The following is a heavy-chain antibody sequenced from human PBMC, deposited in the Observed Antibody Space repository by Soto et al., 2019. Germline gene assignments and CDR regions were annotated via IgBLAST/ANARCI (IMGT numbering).Heavy chain of an antibody. CDR3: ARVNRGSSNPLDY. CDR2: IYYSGST. Sequence: SETLSLTCTVSGGSISRGGYYWSWIRQHPGKGLEWIGYIYYSGSTYYNPSLKSRVTISVDTSKNQFSLKLSSVTAADTAVYYCARVNRGSSNPLDYWGQGTLVTVSS. V-gene: IGHV4-31*03. D-gene: IGHD6-6*01. J-gene: IGHJ4*02. CDR1: GGSISRGGYY.